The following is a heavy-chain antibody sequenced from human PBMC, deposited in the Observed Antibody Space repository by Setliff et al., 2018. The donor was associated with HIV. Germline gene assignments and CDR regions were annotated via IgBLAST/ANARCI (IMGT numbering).Heavy chain of an antibody. CDR1: GGSFSGYY. Sequence: SETLSLTCGVYGGSFSGYYWTWIRQPPGKGLQWIGEINEGGNTNYDPSLKSRVTMSVDTSKNQISLRLISLTAADTAVYYCARRPISPYTLTTGMLDPWGLGTLVTVSS. CDR2: INEGGNT. J-gene: IGHJ5*02. V-gene: IGHV4-34*01. CDR3: ARRPISPYTLTTGMLDP. D-gene: IGHD3-10*01.